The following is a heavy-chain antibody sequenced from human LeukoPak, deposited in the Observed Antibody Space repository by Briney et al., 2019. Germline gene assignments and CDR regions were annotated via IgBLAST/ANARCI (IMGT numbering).Heavy chain of an antibody. Sequence: GGSLRLSCAASGFTFRSYGMHWVRQAPGKGLEWVAVIWYDGSNKYYADSVKGRFTISRDNSKNTLYLQMNRLRADDTAVYYCARETTTVRFDYWGQGTLVTVSS. V-gene: IGHV3-33*01. J-gene: IGHJ4*02. D-gene: IGHD4-17*01. CDR1: GFTFRSYG. CDR3: ARETTTVRFDY. CDR2: IWYDGSNK.